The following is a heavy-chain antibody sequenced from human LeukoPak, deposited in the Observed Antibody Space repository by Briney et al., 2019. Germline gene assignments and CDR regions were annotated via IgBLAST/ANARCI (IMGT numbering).Heavy chain of an antibody. V-gene: IGHV3-74*01. CDR1: GFTFSNHW. Sequence: TGGSLRLSCAASGFTFSNHWMHWVRQAPGKGLMWVSRISRGASRTDYADSVKGRFTISRDDAKNTLYLQVNSLRVEDTGVYFCARGGSDTAMAHDYWGQGIQVTVSS. CDR3: ARGGSDTAMAHDY. D-gene: IGHD5-18*01. CDR2: ISRGASRT. J-gene: IGHJ4*02.